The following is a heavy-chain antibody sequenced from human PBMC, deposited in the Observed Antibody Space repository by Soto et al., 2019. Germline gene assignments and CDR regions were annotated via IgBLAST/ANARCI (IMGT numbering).Heavy chain of an antibody. J-gene: IGHJ6*02. CDR1: GGTFSSYA. CDR2: IIPIFGTA. CDR3: ARDSSAGAIFASPYYYGMDV. V-gene: IGHV1-69*13. Sequence: SVKVSCKASGGTFSSYAISWVRQAPGQGLEWLGGIIPIFGTANYAQKFQGRVTITADESTSTAYMELSSLRSEDTAIYYCARDSSAGAIFASPYYYGMDVWGQGTTVTVSS. D-gene: IGHD3-3*01.